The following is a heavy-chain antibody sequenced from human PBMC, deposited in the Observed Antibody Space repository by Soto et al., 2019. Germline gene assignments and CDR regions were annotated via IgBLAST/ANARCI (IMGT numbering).Heavy chain of an antibody. Sequence: SETLSLTCAVYGGSFSGYYWSWIRQPPGKGLEWIGEINHSGSTNYNPSLKSRVTISVDTSKNQFSLKLSSVTAADTAVYYCACRGTYYYDSSGYHPFRYWGQGTLVTVSS. CDR2: INHSGST. D-gene: IGHD3-22*01. J-gene: IGHJ4*02. CDR1: GGSFSGYY. CDR3: ACRGTYYYDSSGYHPFRY. V-gene: IGHV4-34*01.